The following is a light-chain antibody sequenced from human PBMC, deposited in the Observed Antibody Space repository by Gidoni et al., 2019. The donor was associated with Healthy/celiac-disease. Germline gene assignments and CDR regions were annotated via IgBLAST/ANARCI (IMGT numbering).Light chain of an antibody. CDR1: SSDVGGYNY. CDR2: EVS. CDR3: SSYAGSNNFYV. J-gene: IGLJ1*01. V-gene: IGLV2-8*01. Sequence: QSALTQPPSASGSPGQSVTIACTGTSSDVGGYNYVSWYQQHPGKAPKLIIYEVSKRPSGVPDHFSGSKSGNTASLTVSWLQAEDEADYYFSSYAGSNNFYVFGTGTKVTVL.